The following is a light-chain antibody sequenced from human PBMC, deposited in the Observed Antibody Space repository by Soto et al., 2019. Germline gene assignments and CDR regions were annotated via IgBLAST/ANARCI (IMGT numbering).Light chain of an antibody. CDR2: AAS. CDR3: QHYSLYSPWT. CDR1: QGISRY. Sequence: DIQLTQSPSFLSPSVGDRVRMTCRARQGISRYLAWYQQKPGKAPKLLIYAASTVQSGVPSRFSGSGSGTEFTLTISSLQPDDSATYYCQHYSLYSPWTFGRGTKVDI. J-gene: IGKJ1*01. V-gene: IGKV1-9*01.